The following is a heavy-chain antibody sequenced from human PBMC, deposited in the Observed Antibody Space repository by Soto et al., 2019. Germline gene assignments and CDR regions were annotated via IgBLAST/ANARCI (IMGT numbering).Heavy chain of an antibody. J-gene: IGHJ4*02. CDR3: ARESGGDWGYFDF. V-gene: IGHV3-23*01. CDR1: GFTFSNYA. D-gene: IGHD2-21*02. CDR2: IMKSGDSA. Sequence: LESGGALVQPGGSLRLSCAASGFTFSNYAMTWVRQTPGKGLERVATIMKSGDSAHYADSVGGRFTVSRDNSINVLYLQMNALRAADTARYFGARESGGDWGYFDFWGQGSQVTVSS.